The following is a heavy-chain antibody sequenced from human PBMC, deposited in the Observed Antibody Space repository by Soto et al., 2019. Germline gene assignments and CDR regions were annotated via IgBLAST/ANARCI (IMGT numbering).Heavy chain of an antibody. CDR3: ARITRFGELFGY. D-gene: IGHD3-10*01. CDR1: GFSLSNARMV. CDR2: IFSNDEK. Sequence: GSGPTLVNPTETLTLTCPVSGFSLSNARMVVSWIRQPPGKALEWLAHIFSNDEKSYSTSLKSRLTISKDTSKSQVVLTMTNMDPVDTATYYCARITRFGELFGYWGQGTRVTVSA. J-gene: IGHJ4*02. V-gene: IGHV2-26*01.